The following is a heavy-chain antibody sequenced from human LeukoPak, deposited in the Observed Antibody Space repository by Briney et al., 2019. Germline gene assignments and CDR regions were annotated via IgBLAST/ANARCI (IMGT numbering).Heavy chain of an antibody. CDR1: GGSISSSSYY. D-gene: IGHD1-26*01. CDR2: IYYSGST. V-gene: IGHV4-39*01. CDR3: ARVGGVGATPLWYYYYYMDV. J-gene: IGHJ6*03. Sequence: PSETLSLTCTVSGGSISSSSYYWGWIRQPPGKGLEWIGSIYYSGSTYYNPSLKSRVTISVDTSKNQFSLKLSSVTAADTAVYYCARVGGVGATPLWYYYYYMDVWGKGTTVTVSS.